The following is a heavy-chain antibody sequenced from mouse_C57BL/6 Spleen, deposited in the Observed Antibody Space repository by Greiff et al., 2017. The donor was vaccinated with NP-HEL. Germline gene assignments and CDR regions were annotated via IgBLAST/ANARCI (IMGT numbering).Heavy chain of an antibody. Sequence: QVQLQQSGAELVKPGASVKMSCKASGYTFTSYWITWVKQRPGPGLEWIGDIYPGSGSTNYNEKFKSKATLTVDTSSSTAYMQPSSLTSEDAAVYYCARMEQVRPWFAYWGKGTLVTVSA. J-gene: IGHJ3*01. CDR1: GYTFTSYW. CDR3: ARMEQVRPWFAY. D-gene: IGHD3-2*02. CDR2: IYPGSGST. V-gene: IGHV1-55*01.